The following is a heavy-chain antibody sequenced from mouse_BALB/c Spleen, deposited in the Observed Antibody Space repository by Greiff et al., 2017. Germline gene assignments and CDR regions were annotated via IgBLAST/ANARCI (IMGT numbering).Heavy chain of an antibody. CDR2: ISYSGST. V-gene: IGHV3-8*02. CDR3: ARDGITTNWYFDV. CDR1: GDSITSGY. J-gene: IGHJ1*01. Sequence: DVHLVESGPSLVKPSQTLSLTCSVTGDSITSGYWNWIRKFPGNKLEYMGYISYSGSTYYNPSLKSRISITRDTSKNQYYLQLNSVTTEDTATYYCARDGITTNWYFDVWGAGTTVTVSS. D-gene: IGHD2-4*01.